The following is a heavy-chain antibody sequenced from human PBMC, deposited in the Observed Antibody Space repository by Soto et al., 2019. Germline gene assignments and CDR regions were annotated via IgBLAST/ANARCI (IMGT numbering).Heavy chain of an antibody. CDR2: ISHGGIT. CDR3: ARGFFY. Sequence: QVRLQQWGAGLLKPSETLSLTCAVYGGSFTSYYWSWIRQPPGKGLEWIGDISHGGITNYNPSLKSRVTISLDTSQNHLSLRLTSVTAADTAVYYCARGFFYWGQGTLVTVSS. J-gene: IGHJ4*02. V-gene: IGHV4-34*01. CDR1: GGSFTSYY. D-gene: IGHD3-3*01.